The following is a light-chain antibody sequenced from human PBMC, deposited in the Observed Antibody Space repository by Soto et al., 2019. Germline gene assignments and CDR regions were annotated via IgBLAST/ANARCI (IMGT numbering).Light chain of an antibody. J-gene: IGKJ4*01. CDR3: QQYASWPLT. V-gene: IGKV3-15*01. CDR1: QSVNSN. Sequence: ETVMTQSPATLSVSPGERATLSCRASQSVNSNLAWYQQESGQPPRLLVFSASTRATGVPARFSGSGSGTEFTLTISGLQSEDFAVYFCQQYASWPLTFGGGTKVDIK. CDR2: SAS.